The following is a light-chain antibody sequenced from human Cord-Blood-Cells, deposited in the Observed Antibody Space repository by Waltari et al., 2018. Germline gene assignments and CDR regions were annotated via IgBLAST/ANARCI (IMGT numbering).Light chain of an antibody. CDR1: QSISSY. J-gene: IGKJ5*01. Sequence: DIQMTQSPSSLSASVGDRGTITCRASQSISSYLTWYQQKPGKAPKLLIYAASSLQSGVPSRFSGSGSGTDFTLTISSLQPDDFATYYCQQSYSTPITFGQGTRLEIK. V-gene: IGKV1-39*01. CDR3: QQSYSTPIT. CDR2: AAS.